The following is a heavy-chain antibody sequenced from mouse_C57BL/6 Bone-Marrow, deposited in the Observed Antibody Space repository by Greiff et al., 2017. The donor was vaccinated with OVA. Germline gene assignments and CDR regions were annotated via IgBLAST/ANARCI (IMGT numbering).Heavy chain of an antibody. V-gene: IGHV1-74*01. CDR2: IHPSDSDT. D-gene: IGHD1-1*01. CDR1: GYTFTSYW. Sequence: QVQLQQPGAELVKPGASVKVSCKASGYTFTSYWMHWVKQRPGQGLEWIGRIHPSDSDTNYNQKFKGKATLTVDKSSSTDYMQLSSLTSEDSAVYYCAITDDGSSSTLWYFDVWGTGTTVTVSS. CDR3: AITDDGSSSTLWYFDV. J-gene: IGHJ1*03.